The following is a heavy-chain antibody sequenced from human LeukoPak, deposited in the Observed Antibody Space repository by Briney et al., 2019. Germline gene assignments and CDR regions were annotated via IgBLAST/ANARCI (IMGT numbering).Heavy chain of an antibody. CDR3: ARDLLQYFDWLTMAGY. V-gene: IGHV1-18*01. D-gene: IGHD3-9*01. J-gene: IGHJ4*02. CDR1: GGTFSNYA. CDR2: IRAYNGNT. Sequence: SVKVSCKASGGTFSNYAISWVRQAPGQGLEWMGWIRAYNGNTKYAQRLQGRVTMTTDTSTTTAYVELRSLRSDDTAVYYCARDLLQYFDWLTMAGYWGQGTLVSVSS.